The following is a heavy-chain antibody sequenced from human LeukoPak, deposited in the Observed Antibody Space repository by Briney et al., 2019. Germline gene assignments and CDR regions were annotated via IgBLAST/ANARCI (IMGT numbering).Heavy chain of an antibody. D-gene: IGHD6-13*01. Sequence: GGSLRLSCAASGFTFSSYEMNWVRQAPGKGLEWVSYISSSGSTIYYADSVKGRFTISRDNAKNSLYLQTNSLRAEDKAVYYCARDGSSWYYYWGQGTLVTVSS. CDR3: ARDGSSWYYY. J-gene: IGHJ4*02. CDR1: GFTFSSYE. V-gene: IGHV3-48*03. CDR2: ISSSGSTI.